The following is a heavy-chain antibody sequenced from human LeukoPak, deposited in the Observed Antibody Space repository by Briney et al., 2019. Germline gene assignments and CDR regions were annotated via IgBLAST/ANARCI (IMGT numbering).Heavy chain of an antibody. CDR2: IYSSGIT. CDR1: GGSIGSYY. V-gene: IGHV4-4*07. Sequence: SETLSPTCSVSGGSIGSYYWSWIRQPAGKGLEWIGRIYSSGITNYNPSLKSRVTMSVDTSKNQFSLKLNSVTAADTAFYYCARVRSGSYYFDYWGQGTLVTVSS. J-gene: IGHJ4*02. D-gene: IGHD1-26*01. CDR3: ARVRSGSYYFDY.